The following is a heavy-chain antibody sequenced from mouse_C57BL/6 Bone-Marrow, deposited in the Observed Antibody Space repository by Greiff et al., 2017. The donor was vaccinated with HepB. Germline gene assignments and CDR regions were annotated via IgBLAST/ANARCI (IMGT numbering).Heavy chain of an antibody. CDR3: ARMDGYDSWFAY. CDR1: GFSLTSYA. V-gene: IGHV2-9-1*01. Sequence: VKLVESGPGLVAPSQSLSITCTVSGFSLTSYAISWVRQPTGKGLEWLGVIWTGGGTNYNSALKSRLSISKDNSKSQVFLKMNSLQTDDTARYYCARMDGYDSWFAYWGQGTLVTVSA. CDR2: IWTGGGT. J-gene: IGHJ3*01. D-gene: IGHD2-2*01.